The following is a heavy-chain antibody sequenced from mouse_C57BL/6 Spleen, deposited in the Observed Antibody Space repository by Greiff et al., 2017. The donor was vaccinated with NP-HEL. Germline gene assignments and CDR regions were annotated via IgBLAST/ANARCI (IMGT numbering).Heavy chain of an antibody. CDR2: INPSNGGT. V-gene: IGHV1-53*01. CDR1: GYTFTSYW. CDR3: EREGYYYGSREDWFAY. J-gene: IGHJ3*01. D-gene: IGHD1-1*01. Sequence: QVQLQQPGTELVKPGASVKLSCKASGYTFTSYWMHWVKQRPGQGLEWIGNINPSNGGTNYNEKFKSKATLTVDKSSSTAYMQLSSLTSEDSAVYYCEREGYYYGSREDWFAYWGKGTLVTVSA.